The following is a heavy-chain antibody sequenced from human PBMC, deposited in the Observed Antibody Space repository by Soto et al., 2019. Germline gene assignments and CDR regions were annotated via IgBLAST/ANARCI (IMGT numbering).Heavy chain of an antibody. J-gene: IGHJ6*02. CDR2: ISGSGGST. CDR1: GFTFSSYA. D-gene: IGHD6-19*01. Sequence: LRLSCAASGFTFSSYAMSWVRQAPGKGLEWVSAISGSGGSTYYADSVKGRFTISRDNSKNTLYLQMNSLRAEDTAVYYCAKDMAGPPYVMDFWGQGTTDTVSS. CDR3: AKDMAGPPYVMDF. V-gene: IGHV3-23*01.